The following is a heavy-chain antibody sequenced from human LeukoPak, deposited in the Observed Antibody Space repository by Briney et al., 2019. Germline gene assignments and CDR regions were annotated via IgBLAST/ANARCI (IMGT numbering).Heavy chain of an antibody. CDR3: ARGGTTVTRFDY. CDR1: GGSISSYY. CDR2: IYTSGST. D-gene: IGHD4-17*01. V-gene: IGHV4-4*07. Sequence: SETLSLTCTVSGGSISSYYWSWIRHPAGKGLEWIGRIYTSGSTNHNPSLKSRVTMSVDTSKNQFSLKLSSVTAADTAVYYCARGGTTVTRFDYWGQGTLVTVSS. J-gene: IGHJ4*02.